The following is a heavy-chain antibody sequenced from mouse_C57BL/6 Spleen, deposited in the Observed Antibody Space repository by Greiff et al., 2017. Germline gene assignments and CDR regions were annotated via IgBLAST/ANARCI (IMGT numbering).Heavy chain of an antibody. D-gene: IGHD1-1*01. CDR1: GYTFTTYP. Sequence: VQLQQSGAELVKPGASVKMSCKASGYTFTTYPIEWMKQNHGKSLEWIGNFHPYNDDTKYNEQFKGKATLTVEKSSSTVYLELSRLTSDDSAVYYGAIMTTVVATGDYWGQGTTLTVSS. CDR3: AIMTTVVATGDY. V-gene: IGHV1-47*01. CDR2: FHPYNDDT. J-gene: IGHJ2*01.